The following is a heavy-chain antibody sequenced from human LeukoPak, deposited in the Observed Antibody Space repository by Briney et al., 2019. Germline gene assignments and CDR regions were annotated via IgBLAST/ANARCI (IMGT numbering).Heavy chain of an antibody. D-gene: IGHD4-17*01. CDR1: GGSISSYY. CDR3: ARGGTYYGDYYYFDY. CDR2: IYYSGST. Sequence: SETLSLTCTVSGGSISSYYWSWIRQPPGKGLEWIGYIYYSGSTNYNPSLKSRVTISVDTSKNQFSLKLSSVTAADTAVYYCARGGTYYGDYYYFDYWGQGTLVTVSS. V-gene: IGHV4-59*01. J-gene: IGHJ4*02.